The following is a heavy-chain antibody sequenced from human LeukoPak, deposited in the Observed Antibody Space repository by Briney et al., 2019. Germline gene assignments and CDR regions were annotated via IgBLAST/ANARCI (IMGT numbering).Heavy chain of an antibody. CDR3: ARLVLRGSSWYLGPNWFDP. V-gene: IGHV4-34*01. Sequence: SETLSLTCAVFGGSFSGYYWSWIRQSPEKGLEWIGEMSHTGATNYNPSLKSRVTISVDTSKNQFSLKLSSVTAADTAVYYCARLVLRGSSWYLGPNWFDPWGQGTLVTVSS. D-gene: IGHD6-13*01. J-gene: IGHJ5*02. CDR2: MSHTGAT. CDR1: GGSFSGYY.